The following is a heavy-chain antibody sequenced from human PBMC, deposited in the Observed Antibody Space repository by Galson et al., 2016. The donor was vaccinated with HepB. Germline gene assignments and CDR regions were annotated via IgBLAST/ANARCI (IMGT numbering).Heavy chain of an antibody. V-gene: IGHV1-3*01. Sequence: SVKVSCKASGFTFTNYVIHWVRQAPGQRLEWMGWINAGNGNTKYSQKFQGKVTLTRDTSASTAYMELSSLNSEDTSVYYCAREEGSVVLAGFDPWGLGTLATVGS. CDR1: GFTFTNYV. CDR3: AREEGSVVLAGFDP. D-gene: IGHD2-2*01. CDR2: INAGNGNT. J-gene: IGHJ5*02.